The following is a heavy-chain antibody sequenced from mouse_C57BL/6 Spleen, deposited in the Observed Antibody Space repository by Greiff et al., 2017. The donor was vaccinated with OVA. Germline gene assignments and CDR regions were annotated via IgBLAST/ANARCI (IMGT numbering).Heavy chain of an antibody. Sequence: EVKLVESGPELVKPGASVKISCKASGYSFTDYNMNWVKQSHGKSLEWIGVINPNYGTTSYNQKFKGKATLTVDQSSSTAYMQLNSLTSEDSAVYYCARGYYGSSPYAMDYWGQGTSVTVSS. CDR2: INPNYGTT. J-gene: IGHJ4*01. V-gene: IGHV1-39*01. CDR3: ARGYYGSSPYAMDY. D-gene: IGHD1-1*01. CDR1: GYSFTDYN.